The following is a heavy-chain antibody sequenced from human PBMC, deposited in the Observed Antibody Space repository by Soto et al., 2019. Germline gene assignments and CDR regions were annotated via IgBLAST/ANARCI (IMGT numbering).Heavy chain of an antibody. CDR1: GFTFSSYG. J-gene: IGHJ4*02. Sequence: GGSLRLSCAASGFTFSSYGMHWVRQAPGKGLEWVAVIWYDGSNKYYADSVKGRFTISRDNSKNTLYLQMNSLRAEDTAVYYCARNIDYGDYVRGAAYWGQGTLVTVSS. CDR3: ARNIDYGDYVRGAAY. D-gene: IGHD4-17*01. V-gene: IGHV3-33*01. CDR2: IWYDGSNK.